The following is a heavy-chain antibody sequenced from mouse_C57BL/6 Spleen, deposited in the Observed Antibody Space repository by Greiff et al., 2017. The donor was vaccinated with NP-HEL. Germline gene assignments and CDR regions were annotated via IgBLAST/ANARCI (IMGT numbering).Heavy chain of an antibody. CDR1: GYTFTSYW. J-gene: IGHJ3*01. V-gene: IGHV1-52*01. CDR3: ARAGGLRQAWWAY. D-gene: IGHD2-4*01. Sequence: QVQLKQPGAELVRPGSSVKLSCKASGYTFTSYWMHWVKQRPIQGLEWIGNIDPSDSETHYNQKFKDKATLTVDKSSSTAYMQLSGLTAEDSAVYDCARAGGLRQAWWAYWGQGTLVTVSA. CDR2: IDPSDSET.